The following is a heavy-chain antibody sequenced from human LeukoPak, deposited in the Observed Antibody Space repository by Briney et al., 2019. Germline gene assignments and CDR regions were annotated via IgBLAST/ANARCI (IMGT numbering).Heavy chain of an antibody. V-gene: IGHV3-30*02. CDR2: IRYDGSNK. CDR3: AKDGRRVRGVIEWKTLPYYFDY. J-gene: IGHJ4*02. Sequence: PGGSPRLSCAASGFTFSSYGMHWVRQAPGKGLEWVAFIRYDGSNKYYADSVKGRFTISRDNSKNTLYLQMNSLRAEDTAVYYCAKDGRRVRGVIEWKTLPYYFDYWGQGTLVTVSS. CDR1: GFTFSSYG. D-gene: IGHD3-10*01.